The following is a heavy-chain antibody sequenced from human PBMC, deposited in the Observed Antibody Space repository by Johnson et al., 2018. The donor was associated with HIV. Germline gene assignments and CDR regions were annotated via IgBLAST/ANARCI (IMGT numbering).Heavy chain of an antibody. CDR1: GFTFSNYA. V-gene: IGHV3-30*04. J-gene: IGHJ3*02. CDR3: ARDSEYGLAWGWAFDI. D-gene: IGHD6-19*01. CDR2: ISYDGSNK. Sequence: QVQLVESGGGVVQPGRSLRLSCAASGFTFSNYAIHWVRQAPGKGLEWVALISYDGSNKYYADSVKGRFTISRDNSKSRLYLQTDSLRADDTAVYYCARDSEYGLAWGWAFDIWGQGTMVTVSS.